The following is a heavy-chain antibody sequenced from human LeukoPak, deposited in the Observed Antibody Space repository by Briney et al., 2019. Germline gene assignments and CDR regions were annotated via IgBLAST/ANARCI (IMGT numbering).Heavy chain of an antibody. CDR1: GYTFTSYG. J-gene: IGHJ4*02. D-gene: IGHD3-22*01. V-gene: IGHV1-18*01. CDR2: ISAYNGNT. Sequence: GASVKVSCKASGYTFTSYGISWVRQAPGQGLEWMGWISAYNGNTNYAQKLQGRVTMTTDTSTGTAYMELRSLRSDDTAVYYCARDMGPTYYYDSSGYAVSDYWGQGTLVTVSS. CDR3: ARDMGPTYYYDSSGYAVSDY.